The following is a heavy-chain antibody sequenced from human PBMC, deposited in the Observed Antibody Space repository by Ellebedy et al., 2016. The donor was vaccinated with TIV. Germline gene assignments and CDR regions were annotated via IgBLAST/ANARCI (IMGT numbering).Heavy chain of an antibody. V-gene: IGHV3-23*01. CDR2: VNGGGLVI. CDR1: GFTFSSYA. J-gene: IGHJ4*02. D-gene: IGHD3-10*01. CDR3: ASSRYHYYVGNTIFAY. Sequence: PGGSLRLSCTASGFTFSSYAMSWVRQAPGKGLEWVAGVNGGGLVIAYADSVKGRFTISRDNSKNTLDLQMNSLRAEDTAVYYYASSRYHYYVGNTIFAYWGQGTLVTVSS.